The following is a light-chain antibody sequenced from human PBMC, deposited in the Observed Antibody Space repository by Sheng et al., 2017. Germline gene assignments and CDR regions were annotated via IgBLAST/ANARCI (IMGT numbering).Light chain of an antibody. CDR2: AAS. J-gene: IGKJ4*01. CDR3: QQYYTFPPT. Sequence: DIQMTQSPSSLSASVGDRVTITCRASQGISNSLAWFQQIPGKAPKSLIYAASNLQSGVPSKFSGSGSGTDFTLTISSLQPEDFATYFCQQYYTFPPTFGGGTKVDVK. CDR1: QGISNS. V-gene: IGKV1-16*02.